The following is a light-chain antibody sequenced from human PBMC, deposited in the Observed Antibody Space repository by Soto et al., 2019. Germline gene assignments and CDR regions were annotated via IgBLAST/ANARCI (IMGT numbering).Light chain of an antibody. CDR2: GAS. J-gene: IGKJ1*01. CDR1: QSVDSSF. V-gene: IGKV3-20*01. Sequence: EIVLTQSPGSLSLSPGERATLSCRASQSVDSSFFAWYQKKPGQAPRLLIYGASKRATGIPDRFSGSGSGTDFTLTISRLAPEAFAVYYCQQYVSSVTFGQGTKVEIK. CDR3: QQYVSSVT.